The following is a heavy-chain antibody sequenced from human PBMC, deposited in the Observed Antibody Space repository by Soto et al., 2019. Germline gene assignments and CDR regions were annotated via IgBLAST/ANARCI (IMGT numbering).Heavy chain of an antibody. V-gene: IGHV5-51*01. CDR3: ARRPSNYYGLDV. CDR1: GYTFTNYW. J-gene: IGHJ6*02. CDR2: IYSYDSDT. Sequence: GESLKISCMGSGYTFTNYWIGWVRQMPGKGLEWMGMIYSYDSDTRYSPSFQGQVTISADKSINTAYLQWSSLKASDTAIYYCARRPSNYYGLDVWGQGTTVTVSS.